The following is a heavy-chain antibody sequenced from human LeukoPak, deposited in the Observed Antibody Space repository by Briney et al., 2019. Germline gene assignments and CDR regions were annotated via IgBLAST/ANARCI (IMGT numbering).Heavy chain of an antibody. CDR1: GFTFSSYA. CDR2: ISYDGSNK. D-gene: IGHD3-10*02. V-gene: IGHV3-30*04. J-gene: IGHJ4*01. Sequence: GGSLRLSCAAPGFTFSSYAMHWVRQAPGKGLEWVAVISYDGSNKYYAGSVKGRFTISRDNSKNTLYLQMNSLRAEDTAVYYCARLPLGMFGDFLNFDLWGHGTPVTVSS. CDR3: ARLPLGMFGDFLNFDL.